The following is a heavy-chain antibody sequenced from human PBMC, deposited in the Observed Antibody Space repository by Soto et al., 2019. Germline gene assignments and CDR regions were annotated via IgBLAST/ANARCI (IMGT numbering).Heavy chain of an antibody. CDR3: AKDEITVLRFLEWSWDWFDP. Sequence: PGGSLRLSCAASGFAFSSYAMSWVRQAPGKGLEWVSSISGSTGGTYYADSVKGRFTISRDNSKNTLYLQMNSLRAEDTAVYYCAKDEITVLRFLEWSWDWFDPWGQGTLVTVSS. D-gene: IGHD3-3*01. CDR2: ISGSTGGT. CDR1: GFAFSSYA. J-gene: IGHJ5*02. V-gene: IGHV3-23*01.